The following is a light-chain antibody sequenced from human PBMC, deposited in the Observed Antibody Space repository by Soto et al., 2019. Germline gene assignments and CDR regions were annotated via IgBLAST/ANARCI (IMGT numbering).Light chain of an antibody. J-gene: IGKJ5*01. Sequence: DIQLTQSPSFLSASVGDRVTITCRASQGISSDLAWYQQTPGKAPKLLIYASSTLQSGVPSRFSGSGYGTEFTLTISSLQPEDFATYYCQQLNTFPVTFGQGTRLDI. CDR1: QGISSD. CDR2: ASS. V-gene: IGKV1-9*01. CDR3: QQLNTFPVT.